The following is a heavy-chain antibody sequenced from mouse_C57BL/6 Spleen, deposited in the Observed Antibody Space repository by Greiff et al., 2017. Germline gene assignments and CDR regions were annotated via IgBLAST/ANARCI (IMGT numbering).Heavy chain of an antibody. V-gene: IGHV1-69*01. J-gene: IGHJ4*01. CDR3: ARGGYYSYARDY. D-gene: IGHD2-12*01. CDR1: GYTFTSYW. CDR2: IDPSDSYT. Sequence: QVQLQQPGAELVMPGASVKLSCKASGYTFTSYWMHWVKQRPGQGLEWIGEIDPSDSYTNYNQKFKGKSTLTVDKSSSTAYMQLSSLTSEDSAVYYCARGGYYSYARDYWGQGTSVTVSS.